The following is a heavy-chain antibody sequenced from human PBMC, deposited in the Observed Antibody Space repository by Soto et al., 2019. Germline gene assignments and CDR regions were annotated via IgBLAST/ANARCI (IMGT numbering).Heavy chain of an antibody. CDR2: ISYDGSNK. V-gene: IGHV3-30*03. Sequence: QVQLVESGGGVVQPGRSLRLSCAASGFTFSSYGMHWVRQAPGKGLEWVEVISYDGSNKYYADSVKGRFNISRDNSKNTLYLQMNSLRAEDTAVYYCAFSSGYYYYYWGQGTLVTVSS. CDR1: GFTFSSYG. CDR3: AFSSGYYYYY. J-gene: IGHJ4*02. D-gene: IGHD3-22*01.